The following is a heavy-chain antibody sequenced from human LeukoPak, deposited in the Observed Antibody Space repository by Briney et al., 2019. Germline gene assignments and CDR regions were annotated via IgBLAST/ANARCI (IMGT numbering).Heavy chain of an antibody. CDR1: GGSISSGSYY. V-gene: IGHV4-61*01. D-gene: IGHD3-22*01. J-gene: IGHJ5*02. CDR2: IYYSGST. Sequence: PSETLSLTCTVSGGSISSGSYYWGWIRQPPGKGLEWIGYIYYSGSTNYNPSLKSRVTISVDTSKNQFSLKLSSVTAADAAVYYCARDRVYYYDNYPFDPWGQGTLVTVSS. CDR3: ARDRVYYYDNYPFDP.